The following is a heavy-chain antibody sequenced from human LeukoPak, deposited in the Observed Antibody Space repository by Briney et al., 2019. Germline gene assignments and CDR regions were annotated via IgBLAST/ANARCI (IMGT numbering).Heavy chain of an antibody. D-gene: IGHD2-21*02. V-gene: IGHV1-18*01. Sequence: ASVKVSCKASGYTFISYDMRWVRQAPGQGLEWMGWISGYNGNTNYAQNLQGRVTMTTDTSTSTAYMERRSLRSDDTAVYYCARGLGVVTAQSEQPKPRYFDLWGRGTQVTVSS. CDR1: GYTFISYD. CDR3: ARGLGVVTAQSEQPKPRYFDL. CDR2: ISGYNGNT. J-gene: IGHJ2*01.